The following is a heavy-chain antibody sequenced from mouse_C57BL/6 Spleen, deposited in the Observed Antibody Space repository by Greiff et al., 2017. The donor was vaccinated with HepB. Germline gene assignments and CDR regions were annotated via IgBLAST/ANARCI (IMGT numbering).Heavy chain of an antibody. CDR1: GFTFSSYA. J-gene: IGHJ4*01. CDR3: TRIYYLGAMDY. V-gene: IGHV5-9-1*02. Sequence: EVKLMESGEGLVKPGGSLKLSCAASGFTFSSYAMSWVRQTPEKRLEWVAYISSGGDYIYYADTVKGRFTISRDNARNTLYLQMSSLKSEDTAMYYCTRIYYLGAMDYWGQGTSVTVSS. D-gene: IGHD1-1*01. CDR2: ISSGGDYI.